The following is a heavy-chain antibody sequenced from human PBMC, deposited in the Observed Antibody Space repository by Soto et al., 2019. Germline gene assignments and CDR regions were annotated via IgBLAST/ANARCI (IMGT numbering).Heavy chain of an antibody. CDR3: ARGLQGGSQRGYFDS. J-gene: IGHJ4*02. CDR1: GFTFSSYA. V-gene: IGHV3-30-3*01. D-gene: IGHD1-26*01. Sequence: GGSLRLSCAASGFTFSSYAMDWVRQAPGKGLEWVAVISSDGSNKYSVDSVKGRFTISRDNSKNTLYLQMNSLRPDDTAVYYCARGLQGGSQRGYFDSWGQGTLVTVSS. CDR2: ISSDGSNK.